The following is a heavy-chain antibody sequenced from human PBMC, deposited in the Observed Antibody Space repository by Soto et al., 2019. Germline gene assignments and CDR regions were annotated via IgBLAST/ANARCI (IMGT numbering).Heavy chain of an antibody. CDR2: IIPIFGTA. CDR1: GGTFSSYA. Sequence: QVQLVQSGAEVKKPGSSVKVSCKASGGTFSSYAISWVRQAPGQGLEWMGGIIPIFGTANYAQKFQGRVTITADESTSTAYMELSSLRSEDTAVYYCARGGHDSSGYYYHDAFDIWGQGTMFTVSS. CDR3: ARGGHDSSGYYYHDAFDI. D-gene: IGHD3-22*01. V-gene: IGHV1-69*01. J-gene: IGHJ3*02.